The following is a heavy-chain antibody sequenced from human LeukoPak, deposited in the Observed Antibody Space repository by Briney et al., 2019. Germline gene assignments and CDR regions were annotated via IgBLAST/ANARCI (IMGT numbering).Heavy chain of an antibody. J-gene: IGHJ1*01. V-gene: IGHV3-7*01. Sequence: GGSLRLSCAATGFTFTSAWMSWVRQAPGKGLEWLANIRYDGGSKYYLDSMRGRLTISRDNAQNSVYLQVNSLRVEDTAMYYCAIIGTPGETEYYRLWGQGTLVTVSS. D-gene: IGHD2-21*01. CDR1: GFTFTSAW. CDR2: IRYDGGSK. CDR3: AIIGTPGETEYYRL.